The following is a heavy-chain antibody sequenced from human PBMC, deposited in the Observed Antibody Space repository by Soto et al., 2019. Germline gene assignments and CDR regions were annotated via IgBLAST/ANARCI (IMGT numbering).Heavy chain of an antibody. CDR1: GGSVNSYY. CDR2: IFYSGST. J-gene: IGHJ4*02. D-gene: IGHD2-21*02. Sequence: PSEPLSLTCTVSGGSVNSYYWSWIRQPPGKGLEWIGYIFYSGSTKSNPSLKSRVTMSVDMSKNQFSLRLTSVTAADTAVYYCARVFPSYCGGDCSYFDSWGQGTLVTVSS. V-gene: IGHV4-59*02. CDR3: ARVFPSYCGGDCSYFDS.